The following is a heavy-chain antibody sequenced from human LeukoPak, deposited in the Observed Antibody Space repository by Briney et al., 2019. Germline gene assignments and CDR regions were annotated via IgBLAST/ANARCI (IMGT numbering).Heavy chain of an antibody. J-gene: IGHJ4*02. CDR1: GYSFTVYP. CDR3: ATDQRYAFDY. V-gene: IGHV3-48*02. D-gene: IGHD3-9*01. Sequence: GGSLRLSCATSGYSFTVYPMNCVPQAPGGGVECISNIRNTAEGAKYAYCAASVKGRVTISRDDGKNTLHLHMTGLRDDDTAVNYCATDQRYAFDYWGQGTLVTVSS. CDR2: IRNTAEGAKYA.